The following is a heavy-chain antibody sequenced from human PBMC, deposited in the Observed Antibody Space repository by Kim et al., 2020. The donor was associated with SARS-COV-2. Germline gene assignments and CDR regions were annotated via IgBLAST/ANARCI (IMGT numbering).Heavy chain of an antibody. V-gene: IGHV1-69*13. D-gene: IGHD5-12*01. CDR3: AGGGQDGSTPAEFDY. J-gene: IGHJ4*02. Sequence: SVKVSCKASGGTFSSYAISWVRQAPGQGLEWMGGIIPIFGTANYAQKFQGRVTITADESTSTAYMELSSLRSEDTAVYYCAGGGQDGSTPAEFDYWGQGTLVTVSS. CDR2: IIPIFGTA. CDR1: GGTFSSYA.